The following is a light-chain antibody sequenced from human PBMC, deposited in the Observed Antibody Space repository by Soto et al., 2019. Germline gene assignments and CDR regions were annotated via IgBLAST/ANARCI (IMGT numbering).Light chain of an antibody. Sequence: EFTQSPASQWLSMWERATLSCRTRLDVNSYLAWYQQKPGQAPRLLIYDASNRAAGIPARFSGSGSGTDLTLTIRSLEPEDFAIYHSQHRELWPPITFCHGTRLEIK. CDR1: LDVNSY. V-gene: IGKV3-11*01. CDR2: DAS. CDR3: QHRELWPPIT. J-gene: IGKJ5*01.